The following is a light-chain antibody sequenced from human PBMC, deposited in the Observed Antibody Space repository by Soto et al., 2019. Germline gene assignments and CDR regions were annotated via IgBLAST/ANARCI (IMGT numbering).Light chain of an antibody. CDR1: SSDVGGYNY. CDR2: EVS. CDR3: SSYTSSSTRV. J-gene: IGLJ3*02. V-gene: IGLV2-14*01. Sequence: QSALTQPASVSGSPGQSITISCTGTSSDVGGYNYVSWYQQHPGKAPKLMIYEVSNRHSAVSNRFSGSKSGNTASPAISGLQAEYEAEYYCSSYTSSSTRVFGGGTKLTVL.